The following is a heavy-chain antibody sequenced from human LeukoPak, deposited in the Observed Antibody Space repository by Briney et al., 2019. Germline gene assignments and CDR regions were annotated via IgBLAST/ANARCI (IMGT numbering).Heavy chain of an antibody. CDR2: IYNSGST. Sequence: SETLSLTCTVSGGSITSYYWSWIRQSPGKGLERIGYIYNSGSTNYNPSLRSRVTISVDTSKNQFSLNLNSVTAADTAVYYCARGDFRYFDFWGHGTLVTVSS. D-gene: IGHD2-21*02. CDR3: ARGDFRYFDF. J-gene: IGHJ4*01. V-gene: IGHV4-59*01. CDR1: GGSITSYY.